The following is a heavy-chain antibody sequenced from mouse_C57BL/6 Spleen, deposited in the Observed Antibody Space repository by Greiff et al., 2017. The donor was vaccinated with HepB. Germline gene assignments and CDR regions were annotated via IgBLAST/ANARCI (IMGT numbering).Heavy chain of an antibody. J-gene: IGHJ1*03. CDR1: GYTFTSYW. D-gene: IGHD1-1*01. CDR2: IYPGSGSS. V-gene: IGHV1-55*01. CDR3: ARWDYCGSSYDWDYDV. Sequence: VQLQQPGAELVKPGASVKMSCKASGYTFTSYWLTWVKQRPGQGLEWIGDIYPGSGSSNFNEKFKSKATLTVDTACSTAYMQRSSLTSEDSAVYEWARWDYCGSSYDWDYDVWGTGTTVTVS.